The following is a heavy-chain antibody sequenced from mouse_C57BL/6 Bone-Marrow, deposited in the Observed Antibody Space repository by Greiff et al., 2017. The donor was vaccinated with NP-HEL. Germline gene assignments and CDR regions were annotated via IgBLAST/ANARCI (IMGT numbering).Heavy chain of an antibody. D-gene: IGHD4-1*02. Sequence: QVQLQQSGAELVKPGASVKMSCKASGYTFTTYPIEWVKQNHGKSLEWIGNFPPYNDDTEYNEKFKNKATLTVAKSSSTVYLELSRLPSDDSSVYYCARGGNNWYSVDNGCQGTTLTVSS. CDR2: FPPYNDDT. CDR3: ARGGNNWYSVDN. J-gene: IGHJ2*01. CDR1: GYTFTTYP. V-gene: IGHV1-47*01.